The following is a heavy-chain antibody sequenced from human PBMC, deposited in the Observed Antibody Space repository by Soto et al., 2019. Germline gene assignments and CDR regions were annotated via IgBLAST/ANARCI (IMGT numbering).Heavy chain of an antibody. D-gene: IGHD2-8*01. Sequence: PGGSLRLSCAASGFTFSSYAMSWVRQAPGKGLEWVSAISGSGGSTYYADSVKGRFTISRDNSKNTLYLQMNSLRAEDTAVYYCEIMTSLNSAPSLDHWGQGTLVTVSS. CDR2: ISGSGGST. CDR1: GFTFSSYA. V-gene: IGHV3-23*01. J-gene: IGHJ4*02. CDR3: EIMTSLNSAPSLDH.